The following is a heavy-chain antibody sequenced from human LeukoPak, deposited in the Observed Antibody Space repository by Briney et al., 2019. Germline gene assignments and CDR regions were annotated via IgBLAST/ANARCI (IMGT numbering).Heavy chain of an antibody. CDR3: AKDGLWFGDLTYFDY. J-gene: IGHJ4*02. CDR1: GFTFSNYG. V-gene: IGHV3-30*18. CDR2: ISSDGSNK. Sequence: GGSLRLSCAASGFTFSNYGMHWVRQAPGKGLEWVAVISSDGSNKYYADSVKGRFTISRDNSKNTLFLQMHSLRAEDTAVYYCAKDGLWFGDLTYFDYWGQGTLVTVSS. D-gene: IGHD3-10*01.